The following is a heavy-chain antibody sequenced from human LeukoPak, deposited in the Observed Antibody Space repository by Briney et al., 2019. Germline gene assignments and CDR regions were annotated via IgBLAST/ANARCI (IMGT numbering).Heavy chain of an antibody. CDR3: ARGGRYYDYVWGSYIIEVYFDY. J-gene: IGHJ4*02. V-gene: IGHV3-72*01. D-gene: IGHD3-16*01. CDR2: SRNKASSYTT. Sequence: PGGSLRLSCAASGFKFSDHYIDSVRQAPGKGLEWVGRSRNKASSYTTEYAASVEGRFTISRDVSESSLYLQMNSLRTEDTAVYYCARGGRYYDYVWGSYIIEVYFDYWGQGTLVTVSS. CDR1: GFKFSDHY.